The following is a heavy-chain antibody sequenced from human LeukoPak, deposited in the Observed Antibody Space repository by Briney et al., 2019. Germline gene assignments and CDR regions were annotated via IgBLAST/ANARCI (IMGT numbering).Heavy chain of an antibody. CDR1: GFTFSNAW. Sequence: GGSLRLSCAASGFTFSNAWMSWVRQAPGKGLEWVGRIKSKTDGGTTDYAAPVKGRFTISRNDSKNTLYLQMNSLKTEDTAVYYCTTNTEIYGDYMDYWGQGTLVTVSS. D-gene: IGHD4-17*01. CDR2: IKSKTDGGTT. CDR3: TTNTEIYGDYMDY. J-gene: IGHJ4*02. V-gene: IGHV3-15*01.